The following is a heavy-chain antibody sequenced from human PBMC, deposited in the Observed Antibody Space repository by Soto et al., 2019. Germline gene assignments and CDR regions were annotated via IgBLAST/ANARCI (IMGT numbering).Heavy chain of an antibody. CDR2: IIPILGIA. CDR3: ARCSSTSCYNGMDV. Sequence: QVQLVQSGAEVKKPGSSVKVSCKASGGTFSSYTISWVRQAPGQGLEWMGRIIPILGIANYAQKFQGRVTITADKYTSTAYMELSSLRSEDTAVYYCARCSSTSCYNGMDVWGQGTTVTVSS. J-gene: IGHJ6*02. V-gene: IGHV1-69*02. D-gene: IGHD2-2*02. CDR1: GGTFSSYT.